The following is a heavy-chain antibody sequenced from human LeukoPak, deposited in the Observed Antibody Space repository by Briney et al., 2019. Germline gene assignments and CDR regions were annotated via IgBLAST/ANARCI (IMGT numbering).Heavy chain of an antibody. Sequence: PGGSLRLSCAASGFTFSSYKMNWVRQAPGKGLEWVASISSSSSYIYYADSVKGRFTISRDNAKNSLYLQMNSLRAEDTAVYYCARAPKLFDYYGSGSYPTPIDYWGQGTLVTVSS. CDR1: GFTFSSYK. CDR2: ISSSSSYI. V-gene: IGHV3-21*01. J-gene: IGHJ4*02. D-gene: IGHD3-10*01. CDR3: ARAPKLFDYYGSGSYPTPIDY.